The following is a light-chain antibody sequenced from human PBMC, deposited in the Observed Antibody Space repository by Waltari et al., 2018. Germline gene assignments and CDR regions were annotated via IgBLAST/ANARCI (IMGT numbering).Light chain of an antibody. V-gene: IGLV3-1*01. CDR3: QAWDSSVV. CDR1: NSGDKY. Sequence: SYELTQPPSVSVSPGQTASIPCPGANSGDKYACWYQQKPGQSPVLVIYQDSKRPSGIPERFSGSNSGNTATLTISGTQAMDEADYYCQAWDSSVVFGGGTKLTVL. J-gene: IGLJ2*01. CDR2: QDS.